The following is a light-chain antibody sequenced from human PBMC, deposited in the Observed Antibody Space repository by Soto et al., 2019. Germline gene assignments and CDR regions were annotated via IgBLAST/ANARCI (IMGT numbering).Light chain of an antibody. CDR2: GAS. J-gene: IGKJ5*01. Sequence: EIVMSQSPATLSVYPGERATLSCRASQSVSSNLAWYQQKPGQAPRLLIYGASSRATGIPVRFSGSGSGTEFTLTISSLQSEDFAVYYCQQYNNWPLTFGQRTRPEIK. V-gene: IGKV3-15*01. CDR3: QQYNNWPLT. CDR1: QSVSSN.